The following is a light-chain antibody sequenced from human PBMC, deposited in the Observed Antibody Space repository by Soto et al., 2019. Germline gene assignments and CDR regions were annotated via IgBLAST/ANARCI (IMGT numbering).Light chain of an antibody. J-gene: IGKJ1*01. CDR2: GAS. V-gene: IGKV3-20*01. Sequence: IVLTQSPGTLSLSPGERATLSCRASQSVSSSYLAWYQQKPGQAPRLVIYGASSRATGIPDRFSGSGSGTDLTITISRLQPEDFEVYYCQQYGSSSWTFGQGTKVDIK. CDR3: QQYGSSSWT. CDR1: QSVSSSY.